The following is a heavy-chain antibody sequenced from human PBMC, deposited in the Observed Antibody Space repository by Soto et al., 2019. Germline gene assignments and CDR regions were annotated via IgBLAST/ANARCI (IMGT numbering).Heavy chain of an antibody. CDR1: AGSISGSY. CDR2: VYYTGST. J-gene: IGHJ4*02. CDR3: ARSVAVPGAHIDY. D-gene: IGHD6-19*01. V-gene: IGHV4-59*01. Sequence: SETLSLTCSVSAGSISGSYCSCIRQSPGKGLEWLGYVYYTGSTNYSPSLRSRVSIWVDTSKNEFSLRLSSVTAADTAVYFWARSVAVPGAHIDYWGQGTQVTVSS.